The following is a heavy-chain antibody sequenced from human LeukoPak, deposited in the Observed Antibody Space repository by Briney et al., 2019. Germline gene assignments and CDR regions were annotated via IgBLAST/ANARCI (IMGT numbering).Heavy chain of an antibody. CDR2: ISGSGGRT. Sequence: GGSLRLSCAASGFTFSSYSMNWVRQAPGKGLEWVSVISGSGGRTYYADSVKGRFTISRDKAKNTLYLQMSSLRGEDTAVYYCAKTDNYYAMDVWGQGTTVTVSS. CDR3: AKTDNYYAMDV. CDR1: GFTFSSYS. J-gene: IGHJ6*02. V-gene: IGHV3-23*01.